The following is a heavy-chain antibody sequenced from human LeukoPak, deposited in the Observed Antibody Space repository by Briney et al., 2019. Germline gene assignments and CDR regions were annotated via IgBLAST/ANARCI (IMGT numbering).Heavy chain of an antibody. J-gene: IGHJ5*02. CDR1: GGSISSYY. V-gene: IGHV4-59*08. CDR3: ARRVCSGGSCYYESWSDP. D-gene: IGHD2-15*01. CDR2: IYYSGNT. Sequence: SETLSLTCTVSGGSISSYYWSWIRQPPGKGLEWIGYIYYSGNTNYNPSLKSRVTISVDTSKNQFSLKLSSVTAADTAVYYCARRVCSGGSCYYESWSDPWGQGTLVTVSS.